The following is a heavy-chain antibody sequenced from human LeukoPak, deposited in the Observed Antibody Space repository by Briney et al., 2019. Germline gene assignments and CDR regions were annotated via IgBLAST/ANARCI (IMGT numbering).Heavy chain of an antibody. CDR3: ATDPDHSGSSVY. D-gene: IGHD6-13*01. Sequence: ASVKVSCKVSGYTLTELSMHWVRQAPGKGLEWMGGFDPEDGETIYAQKFQGRVTMTEDTSTDTAYMELSSLRSEDTAVYYCATDPDHSGSSVYWGQGTLVTVSS. V-gene: IGHV1-24*01. J-gene: IGHJ4*02. CDR2: FDPEDGET. CDR1: GYTLTELS.